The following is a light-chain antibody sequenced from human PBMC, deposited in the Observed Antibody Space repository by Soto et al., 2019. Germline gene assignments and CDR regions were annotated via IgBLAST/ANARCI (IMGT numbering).Light chain of an antibody. CDR1: QSVSSNY. V-gene: IGKV3-20*01. J-gene: IGKJ2*01. Sequence: EIVLTQSPGTLSLSPGERATLSCRASQSVSSNYLAWYQQKPGQAPRLLIYGASSRATGTPDRFSGSGSGTDFTLTISRLEPDDFAVYYCQQYGSSRTFGQGTKLEIK. CDR2: GAS. CDR3: QQYGSSRT.